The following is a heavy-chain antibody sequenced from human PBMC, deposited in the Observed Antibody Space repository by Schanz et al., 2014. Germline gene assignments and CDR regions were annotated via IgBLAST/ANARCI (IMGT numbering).Heavy chain of an antibody. D-gene: IGHD3-9*01. Sequence: QVQLVQSGDEVKKPGSSVKVSCKASGGTFSTYTISWVRQAPGQGLEWMGRIIPILGIANYAQKFQGRVTITADRSTSTAYMELSSLRSEDTAVYYCARRNFYDKSAAFDYWGQGSLVTVSS. CDR1: GGTFSTYT. CDR3: ARRNFYDKSAAFDY. J-gene: IGHJ4*02. CDR2: IIPILGIA. V-gene: IGHV1-69*02.